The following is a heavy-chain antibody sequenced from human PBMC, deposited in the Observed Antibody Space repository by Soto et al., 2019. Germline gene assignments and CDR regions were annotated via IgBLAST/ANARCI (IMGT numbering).Heavy chain of an antibody. Sequence: QLQLQESGPGLVKPSETLSLTCTVSGGSISSSSYYWGWIRQPPGKGLEWIGSIYYSGSTYYNPSLKSRVTISVDTSKNQFSLKLSSVTAADTAVYYCARRFSQPTIFGVPAWFDPWGQGTLVTVSS. CDR2: IYYSGST. J-gene: IGHJ5*02. V-gene: IGHV4-39*01. CDR3: ARRFSQPTIFGVPAWFDP. CDR1: GGSISSSSYY. D-gene: IGHD3-3*01.